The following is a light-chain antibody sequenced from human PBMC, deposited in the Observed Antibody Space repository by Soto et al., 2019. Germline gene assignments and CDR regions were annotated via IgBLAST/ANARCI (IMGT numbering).Light chain of an antibody. J-gene: IGKJ3*01. V-gene: IGKV3-15*01. CDR3: HQYHYLPPVT. CDR2: GAS. CDR1: QSVSRN. Sequence: EVVMTQSPATLSVSPGESATLSCRASQSVSRNLAWYQQKPGQAPRLLISGASTRATGTPARFSGSGSGTEFTLTISSLQSEDSAVYYCHQYHYLPPVTFGPGTRVEIK.